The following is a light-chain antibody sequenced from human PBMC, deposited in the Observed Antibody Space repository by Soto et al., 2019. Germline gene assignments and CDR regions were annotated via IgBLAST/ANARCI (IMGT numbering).Light chain of an antibody. Sequence: EIVLTHSQGTLSLSPCERATLSFSASQNVDSNYLAWYQQKPGQAPRIIIFGASGRATGIPDRFSGSGSGTDFTLTITRLEPEDFAVYYCQQYGSLSWTFGQGTKV. CDR3: QQYGSLSWT. J-gene: IGKJ1*01. CDR1: QNVDSNY. CDR2: GAS. V-gene: IGKV3-20*01.